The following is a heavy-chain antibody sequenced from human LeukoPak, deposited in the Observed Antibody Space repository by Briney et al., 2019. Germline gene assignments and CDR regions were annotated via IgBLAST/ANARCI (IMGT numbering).Heavy chain of an antibody. Sequence: GGSLRLSCAASGFTFSSYWMSWVRQAPGKGLEWVDNTKQDGSEKYYVDSVKGRFTISRDNAKNSLYLQMNSLRAEDTAVYYCARVNQEVFWSGYYTDYWGQGTLVTVSS. J-gene: IGHJ4*02. CDR1: GFTFSSYW. V-gene: IGHV3-7*01. CDR3: ARVNQEVFWSGYYTDY. CDR2: TKQDGSEK. D-gene: IGHD3-3*01.